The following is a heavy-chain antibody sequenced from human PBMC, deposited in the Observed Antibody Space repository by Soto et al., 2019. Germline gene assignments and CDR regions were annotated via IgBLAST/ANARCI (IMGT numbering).Heavy chain of an antibody. V-gene: IGHV6-1*01. D-gene: IGHD6-19*01. CDR3: ARGVAGSGFDL. Sequence: QVHLQQSGPGLVKPSQTLSLTCAISGDSVSGNTAAWNWIRSSPSRGLEWLGRTYYRSNWRHDYAVSVKSRITVNPDTSKNHFSLQLNSVTPDDTAVYYCARGVAGSGFDLWGQGTLVTVSS. CDR2: TYYRSNWRH. CDR1: GDSVSGNTAA. J-gene: IGHJ4*02.